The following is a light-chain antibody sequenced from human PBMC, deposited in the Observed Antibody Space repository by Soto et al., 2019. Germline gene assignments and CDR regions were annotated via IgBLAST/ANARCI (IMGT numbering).Light chain of an antibody. CDR1: SDDVGAYNS. CDR2: KGT. Sequence: LAQPASVSGSPGQPITISCTGTSDDVGAYNSVSWYQQLPHKAPQVILYKGTQRPSGVSSRFSGSTSGNAASLTISGLQADDEADYFCCSSAPESTYVFGTGTKVTVL. J-gene: IGLJ1*01. V-gene: IGLV2-23*01. CDR3: CSSAPESTYV.